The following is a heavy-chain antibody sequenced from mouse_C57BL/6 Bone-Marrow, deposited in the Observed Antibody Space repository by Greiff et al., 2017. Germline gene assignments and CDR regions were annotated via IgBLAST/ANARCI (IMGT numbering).Heavy chain of an antibody. CDR1: GYAFSSYW. CDR2: IYPGDGDT. J-gene: IGHJ4*01. V-gene: IGHV1-80*01. D-gene: IGHD1-1*01. Sequence: VLLQQSGAELVKPGASVTISCKASGYAFSSYWMTWVKQRPGTGLEWIGQIYPGDGDTNYNGKFKGKATLTADKSSSTAYMQLSSLTSEDSAVYFCARYYYGSSYDYARDHWGEGTAVTASS. CDR3: ARYYYGSSYDYARDH.